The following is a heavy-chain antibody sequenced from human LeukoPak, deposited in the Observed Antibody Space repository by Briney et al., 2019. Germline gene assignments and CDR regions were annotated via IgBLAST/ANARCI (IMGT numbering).Heavy chain of an antibody. Sequence: PGGSLRLSCAASGFTFSSYGMHWVRQAPGKGLEWVAVIWYDGSNKYYAGSVKGRFTISRDNSKNTLYLQMNSLRAEDTAVYYCAREGYYGSGSYYNEDYFDYWGQGTLVTVSS. CDR1: GFTFSSYG. D-gene: IGHD3-10*01. CDR3: AREGYYGSGSYYNEDYFDY. CDR2: IWYDGSNK. J-gene: IGHJ4*02. V-gene: IGHV3-33*01.